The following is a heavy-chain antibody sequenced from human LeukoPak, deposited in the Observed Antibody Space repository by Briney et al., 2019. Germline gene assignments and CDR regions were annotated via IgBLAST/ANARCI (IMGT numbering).Heavy chain of an antibody. V-gene: IGHV4-59*08. D-gene: IGHD4-17*01. Sequence: SETLSLTCTVSGGSISSYYWSWIRQPPGKGLEWIGYIYYSGSTSYNPSLKSRVTISVDTSKNQFSLKLNSVTAADTAVYYCARRPTVTTSYFDLWGRGTLVTVSS. J-gene: IGHJ2*01. CDR3: ARRPTVTTSYFDL. CDR2: IYYSGST. CDR1: GGSISSYY.